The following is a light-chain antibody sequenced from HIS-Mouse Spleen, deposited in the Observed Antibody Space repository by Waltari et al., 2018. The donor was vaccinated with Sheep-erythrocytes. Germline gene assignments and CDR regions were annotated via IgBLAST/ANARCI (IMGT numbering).Light chain of an antibody. V-gene: IGLV1-51*01. J-gene: IGLJ3*02. CDR2: DNN. Sequence: QSVLTQPPSVSAAPVQKVTISCSGSSSNNGNNYVSWYQQLPITAPNLLIYDNNKRPSAMPERVSGSKSGPAATLGITGLQTGDEGDYYCGTWDSSRSGGVCGGGTKLTVI. CDR1: SSNNGNNY. CDR3: GTWDSSRSGGV.